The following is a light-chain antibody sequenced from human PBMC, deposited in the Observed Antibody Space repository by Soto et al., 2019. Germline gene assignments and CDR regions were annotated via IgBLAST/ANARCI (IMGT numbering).Light chain of an antibody. CDR1: QGISTW. CDR2: AAS. CDR3: LQSDSSPPT. Sequence: DIQMTQSPSSVSASVGDRVTITCRASQGISTWLAWYQQKPGQAPKLLIYAASSLQSGVSSRFSGSGSGTDFTLPTSTLHPEDLATYYCLQSDSSPPTFGPGPKLHTK. J-gene: IGKJ2*01. V-gene: IGKV1-12*01.